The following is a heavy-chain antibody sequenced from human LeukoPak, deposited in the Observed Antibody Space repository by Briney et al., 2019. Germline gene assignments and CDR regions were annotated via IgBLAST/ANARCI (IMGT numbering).Heavy chain of an antibody. CDR1: GSPMSSGGYY. J-gene: IGHJ3*02. Sequence: TLDLTCPVSGSPMSSGGYYWSWIRQLPGKGLEWIGYIYYSGNTYYNPSLKSRVTISVDTSKNQFSLKLSSVTAADTAVYYCARYCSSTSCYRDAFDIWGQGTMVTVSS. CDR3: ARYCSSTSCYRDAFDI. V-gene: IGHV4-31*03. CDR2: IYYSGNT. D-gene: IGHD2-2*01.